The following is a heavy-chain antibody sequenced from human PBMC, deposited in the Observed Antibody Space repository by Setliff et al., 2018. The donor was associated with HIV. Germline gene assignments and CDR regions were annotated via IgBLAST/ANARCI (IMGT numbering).Heavy chain of an antibody. J-gene: IGHJ3*02. CDR1: GGSISSGGYY. Sequence: SETLSLTCTVSGGSISSGGYYWSWIRQHPGKGLEWIGYIYYSGSTYYNPSLKSRVTISVDTSKNQFSLKLSSVTAADTAMYLCARESRNDFWSGYYRTFDIWGQGTTVTVSS. D-gene: IGHD3-3*01. CDR3: ARESRNDFWSGYYRTFDI. V-gene: IGHV4-31*03. CDR2: IYYSGST.